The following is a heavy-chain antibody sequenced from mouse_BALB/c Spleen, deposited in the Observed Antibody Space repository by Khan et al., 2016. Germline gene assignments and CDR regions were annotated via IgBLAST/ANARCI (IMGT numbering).Heavy chain of an antibody. J-gene: IGHJ4*01. CDR3: AGSDYGDKDAMDY. CDR2: ISYSGST. V-gene: IGHV3-2*02. Sequence: EVQLQESGPGLVKPSQSLSLTCTVTGYSITSDYAWNWIRQFPGNRLERMGYISYSGSTSYNPSLKSRISITRYTSKNHFFLQFNSVTSDDTATCDCAGSDYGDKDAMDYWGQGTSVTVSS. D-gene: IGHD1-1*01. CDR1: GYSITSDYA.